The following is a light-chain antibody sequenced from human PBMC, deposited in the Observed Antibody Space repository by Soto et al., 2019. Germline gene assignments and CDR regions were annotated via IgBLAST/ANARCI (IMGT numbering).Light chain of an antibody. CDR3: CSYAGSSTFVV. CDR2: EGS. V-gene: IGLV2-23*03. CDR1: SSDVGSYNL. J-gene: IGLJ2*01. Sequence: QSALTQPASVSGSPGQSITISCTGTSSDVGSYNLVSWYQQHPGKAPKLMIYEGSKRPSGVSNPFSGSKSGNTASLTISGLQAEDEADYYCCSYAGSSTFVVFGGGTEVTVL.